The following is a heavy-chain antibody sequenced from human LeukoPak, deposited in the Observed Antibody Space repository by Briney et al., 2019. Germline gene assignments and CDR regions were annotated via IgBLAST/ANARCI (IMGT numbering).Heavy chain of an antibody. Sequence: GGSLRLSCAASGFTFRSHGMHWVRQAPGKGLQWVGVIWYDGSNSYYADSVKGRFTISRDNSKNTLYLQMNSLRAEDTAVYYCARDMDSSSHYFDYWGQGALVTVSS. CDR2: IWYDGSNS. D-gene: IGHD6-6*01. J-gene: IGHJ4*02. CDR3: ARDMDSSSHYFDY. CDR1: GFTFRSHG. V-gene: IGHV3-33*01.